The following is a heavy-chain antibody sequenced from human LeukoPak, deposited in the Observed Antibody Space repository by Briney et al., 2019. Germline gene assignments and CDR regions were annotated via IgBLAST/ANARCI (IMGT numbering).Heavy chain of an antibody. J-gene: IGHJ1*01. CDR2: IYYSGST. D-gene: IGHD3-22*01. CDR3: AREAVGFYDISGYRAEYFQH. V-gene: IGHV4-39*07. CDR1: GGSISSSRYY. Sequence: SETLSLTCTVSGGSISSSRYYWGWVRQTPGKELEWIGSIYYSGSTYYDLSLKSRVTISVDTSKNQFSLRLSSLTAADTAVYFCAREAVGFYDISGYRAEYFQHWGQGTLVTVSS.